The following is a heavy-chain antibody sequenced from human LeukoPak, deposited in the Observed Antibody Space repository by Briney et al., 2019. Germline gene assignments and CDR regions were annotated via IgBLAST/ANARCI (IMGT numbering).Heavy chain of an antibody. CDR3: ARFRRYYDILTGYYKYESSDAFDI. D-gene: IGHD3-9*01. V-gene: IGHV3-21*01. CDR2: ISSSSSYI. Sequence: GGSLRLSCAASGFTFSSYSMNWVRQAPGKGLEWVSSISSSSSYIYYADSVKGRFTISRDNAKNSLYLQMNSLRAEDAAVYYCARFRRYYDILTGYYKYESSDAFDIWGQGTMVTVSS. CDR1: GFTFSSYS. J-gene: IGHJ3*02.